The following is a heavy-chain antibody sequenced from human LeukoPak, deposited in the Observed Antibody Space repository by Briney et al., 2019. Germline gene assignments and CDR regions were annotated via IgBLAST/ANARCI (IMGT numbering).Heavy chain of an antibody. CDR3: TRGGVVSKLGNF. J-gene: IGHJ4*02. CDR2: LHFSATP. V-gene: IGHV4-39*01. D-gene: IGHD3-16*01. CDR1: DDSISTNNKC. Sequence: SETLTLTCAVSDDSISTNNKCWSCIRQPPGKGLEWVVTLHFSATPYYSPSLNSRVSIYADTSNNQSSLVLKSLPATDTAVYYCTRGGVVSKLGNFWGQGTLVTVSS.